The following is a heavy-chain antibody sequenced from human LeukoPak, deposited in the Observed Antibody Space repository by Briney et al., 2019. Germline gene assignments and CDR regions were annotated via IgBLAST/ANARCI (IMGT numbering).Heavy chain of an antibody. Sequence: GASVKVSCKASGGTFSSYAISWVRQAPGQGLEWMGGIIPIFGTVNYAQKFQGRVTITADESTSTAYMELSSLRSEDTAVYYCARDILPCYYGSGIPGKCYYYYGMDVWGQGTTVTVSS. CDR2: IIPIFGTV. D-gene: IGHD3-10*01. J-gene: IGHJ6*02. CDR1: GGTFSSYA. V-gene: IGHV1-69*13. CDR3: ARDILPCYYGSGIPGKCYYYYGMDV.